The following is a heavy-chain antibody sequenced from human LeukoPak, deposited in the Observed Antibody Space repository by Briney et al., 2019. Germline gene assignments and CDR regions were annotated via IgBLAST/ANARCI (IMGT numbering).Heavy chain of an antibody. Sequence: GGTLRLSCAASGFTFSSYGMSWVRQAPGKGLEWVSAISGSGGSTYYADSVKGRFTISRDNSKNTLYLQMNSLRAEDTAVYYCAKGGYGIAAAGAFDYWGQGTLVTVSS. CDR3: AKGGYGIAAAGAFDY. CDR2: ISGSGGST. CDR1: GFTFSSYG. J-gene: IGHJ4*02. D-gene: IGHD6-13*01. V-gene: IGHV3-23*01.